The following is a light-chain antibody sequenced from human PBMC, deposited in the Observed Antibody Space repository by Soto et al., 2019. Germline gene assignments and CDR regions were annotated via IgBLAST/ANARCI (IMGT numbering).Light chain of an antibody. CDR2: GAS. Sequence: EIVMTQSPATLSVSPGERATLSCRASQSVSSNLAGYQQKPGQAPRLLIYGASTRATGIPARFSGSGSGTEFTLTISSLQSEDFAVYYCQQYNNWPRTFGQGTQVEIK. CDR1: QSVSSN. J-gene: IGKJ1*01. V-gene: IGKV3-15*01. CDR3: QQYNNWPRT.